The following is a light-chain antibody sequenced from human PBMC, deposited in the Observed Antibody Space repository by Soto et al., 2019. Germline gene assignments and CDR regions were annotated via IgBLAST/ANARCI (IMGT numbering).Light chain of an antibody. J-gene: IGLJ2*01. CDR1: TGDVTSGHY. Sequence: QAVVTQEPSLTVSPGGTVTLTCGSSTGDVTSGHYPYWFQQKPGQAPRTLIYDTSNKHSWTPARFSGSLLGGKAALTLSGAQPEDEAIYYCLFAYSSSRPVFGGGTKLTFL. V-gene: IGLV7-46*01. CDR2: DTS. CDR3: LFAYSSSRPV.